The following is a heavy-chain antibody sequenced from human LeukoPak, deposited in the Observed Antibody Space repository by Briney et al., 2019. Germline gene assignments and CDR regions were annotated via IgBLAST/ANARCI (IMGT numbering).Heavy chain of an antibody. CDR3: ARGCNFSSWYDHWFDP. CDR1: GFTFNRFT. D-gene: IGHD6-13*01. Sequence: GGSLRLSCAASGFTFNRFTMNWVRQAPGKGLEWVSSISTSSSYIYYADSVKGRFTISRHNAKNSLYLQMNSLRAEDTAVYYCARGCNFSSWYDHWFDPWGQGTLVTVSS. J-gene: IGHJ5*02. CDR2: ISTSSSYI. V-gene: IGHV3-21*01.